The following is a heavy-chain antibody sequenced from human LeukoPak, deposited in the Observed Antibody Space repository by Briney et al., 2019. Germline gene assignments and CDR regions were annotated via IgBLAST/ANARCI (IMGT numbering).Heavy chain of an antibody. J-gene: IGHJ4*02. V-gene: IGHV3-15*01. D-gene: IGHD3-22*01. CDR2: IKSKTDGGTT. CDR1: GFTFSNAW. Sequence: GGSLRLSCAASGFTFSNAWMSWVRQAPGKGLEWVGRIKSKTDGGTTDYAAPVKGRFTISRDDSKNTLYLQMNSLKTEDTAVYYCTTEPYYYDSSGYLLSFDYWGQGTLVTDSS. CDR3: TTEPYYYDSSGYLLSFDY.